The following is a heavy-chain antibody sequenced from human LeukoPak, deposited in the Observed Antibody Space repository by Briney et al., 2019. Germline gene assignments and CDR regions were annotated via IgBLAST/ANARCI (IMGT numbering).Heavy chain of an antibody. CDR3: ATHEPYSSSWYGH. CDR1: GYTFTGYY. V-gene: IGHV1-2*02. CDR2: INPNSGGT. J-gene: IGHJ5*02. Sequence: GASVKVSCKASGYTFTGYYMHWVRQAPGQGLEWMGWINPNSGGTNYAQKFQGRVTMTRDTSISTAYMELSSLRSEDTAVYYCATHEPYSSSWYGHWGQGTLVTVSS. D-gene: IGHD6-13*01.